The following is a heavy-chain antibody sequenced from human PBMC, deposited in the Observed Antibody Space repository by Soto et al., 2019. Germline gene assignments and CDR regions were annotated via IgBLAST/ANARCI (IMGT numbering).Heavy chain of an antibody. V-gene: IGHV5-51*01. CDR1: GYSFTSYW. CDR3: ARQTTPDYYYYGMDV. D-gene: IGHD1-7*01. Sequence: GESLKISCKGSGYSFTSYWIGWVRQMPGKGLEWMGIIYPGDSDTRYSPSFQGQVTISADKSISTAYLQWSSLKASDTAMYYCARQTTPDYYYYGMDVWGQGTTVTVSS. CDR2: IYPGDSDT. J-gene: IGHJ6*02.